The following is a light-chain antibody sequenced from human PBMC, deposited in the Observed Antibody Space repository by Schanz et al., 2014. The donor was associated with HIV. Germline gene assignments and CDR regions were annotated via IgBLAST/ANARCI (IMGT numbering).Light chain of an antibody. Sequence: DIQMTQSPSSLSASVGDRVTITCRASQLISTYVNWYQQKPGKAPSLLISAASTLESGVPSRFSGSRSGADFTLTISSLQPEDFATYYCQQSYSFPLTFGGGTKVEIK. CDR2: AAS. CDR1: QLISTY. J-gene: IGKJ4*01. CDR3: QQSYSFPLT. V-gene: IGKV1-39*01.